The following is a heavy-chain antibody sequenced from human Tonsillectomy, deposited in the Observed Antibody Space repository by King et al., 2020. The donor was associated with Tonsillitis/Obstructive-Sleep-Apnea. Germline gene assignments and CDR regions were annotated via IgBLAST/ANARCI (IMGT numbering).Heavy chain of an antibody. V-gene: IGHV3-9*01. J-gene: IGHJ4*02. Sequence: VQLVESGGGLVQPGRSLRLSCAASGFTFDDYAMHWVRQAPGKGLEWVSGISWNSGNIGSADSVQGRFIISRDNAKNSLYLQMNSLTTEDTALYYCATDLYAVITNYFDYWGQGTLVTVSS. CDR1: GFTFDDYA. D-gene: IGHD3-3*01. CDR3: ATDLYAVITNYFDY. CDR2: ISWNSGNI.